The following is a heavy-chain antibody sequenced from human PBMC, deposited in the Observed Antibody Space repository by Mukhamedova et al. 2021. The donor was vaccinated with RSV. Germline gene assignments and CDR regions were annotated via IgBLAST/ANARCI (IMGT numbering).Heavy chain of an antibody. D-gene: IGHD2-2*01. CDR3: AGLGYCSSTSCDVGVY. CDR2: GGT. J-gene: IGHJ4*02. V-gene: IGHV1-2*02. Sequence: GGTNYAQKFQGRVTMTRDTSISTAYMELSRLRSDDTAVYYCAGLGYCSSTSCDVGVYWGQGTLVTVSS.